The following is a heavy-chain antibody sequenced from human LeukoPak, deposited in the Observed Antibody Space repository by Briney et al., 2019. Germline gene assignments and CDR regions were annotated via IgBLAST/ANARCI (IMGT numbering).Heavy chain of an antibody. Sequence: PGGSLRLSCAASGFTFSSYWMSWVRQAPGKGLEWVSAISGSGGSTYYADSVKGRFTISRDNAKNSLYLQMNSPRAEDTAVYSCARDLSSSPQDAFDIWGQGTMVTVSS. D-gene: IGHD6-6*01. CDR3: ARDLSSSPQDAFDI. CDR2: ISGSGGST. V-gene: IGHV3-21*01. J-gene: IGHJ3*02. CDR1: GFTFSSYW.